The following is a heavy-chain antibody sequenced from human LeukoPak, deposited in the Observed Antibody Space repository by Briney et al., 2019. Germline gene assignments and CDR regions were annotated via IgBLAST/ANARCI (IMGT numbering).Heavy chain of an antibody. CDR1: GFTFSSYE. D-gene: IGHD3-10*01. V-gene: IGHV3-48*03. J-gene: IGHJ4*02. CDR3: ARWGKVRGVNY. Sequence: PGGSLRLSCAASGFTFSSYEMNWVRQAPGKGLEWVSYISSSGNTIYYADSVKGRFTISRDNAKNSQYLQMNSLRAEDTAVYYCARWGKVRGVNYWGQGTLVTVSS. CDR2: ISSSGNTI.